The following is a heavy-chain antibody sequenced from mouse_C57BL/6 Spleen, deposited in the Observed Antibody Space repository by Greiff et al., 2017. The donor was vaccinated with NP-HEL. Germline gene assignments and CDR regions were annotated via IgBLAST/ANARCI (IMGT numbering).Heavy chain of an antibody. Sequence: EVKLQQSGPGMVKPSQSLSLTCTVTGYSITSGYDWHWIRHFPGNKLEWMGYISYSGSTNYNPSLKSRISITHDTSKNHFFLKLNSVTTEDTATYYCARDGYGSRWWYFDVWGTGTTVTVSS. CDR1: GYSITSGYD. V-gene: IGHV3-1*01. D-gene: IGHD1-1*01. CDR3: ARDGYGSRWWYFDV. J-gene: IGHJ1*03. CDR2: ISYSGST.